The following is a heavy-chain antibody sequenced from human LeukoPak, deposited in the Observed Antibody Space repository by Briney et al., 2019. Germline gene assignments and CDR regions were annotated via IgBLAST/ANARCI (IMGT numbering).Heavy chain of an antibody. J-gene: IGHJ6*02. Sequence: SVKVSCKASGGTFISYAISWVRQAPGQGLEWMGGIIPIFGTANYAQKFQGRVTITADESTSTAYMELSSLRSEDTAVYYCARSDDFRSPYGMDVWGQGTTVTVSS. D-gene: IGHD3-3*01. V-gene: IGHV1-69*13. CDR3: ARSDDFRSPYGMDV. CDR2: IIPIFGTA. CDR1: GGTFISYA.